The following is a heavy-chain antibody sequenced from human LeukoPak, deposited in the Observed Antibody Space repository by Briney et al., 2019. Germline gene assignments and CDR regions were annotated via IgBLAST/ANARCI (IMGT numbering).Heavy chain of an antibody. CDR3: VNSLGAIDN. CDR1: GIIFSNHW. J-gene: IGHJ4*02. CDR2: INQDGRVT. Sequence: SGGTLRLSCATSGIIFSNHWMHWARQAPGKGLVWVSNINQDGRVTYYEDHVKGRFTISTDNATSTLYLKMNSLRAEDTAVYYCVNSLGAIDNWGQGTLVSVSS. D-gene: IGHD2-21*01. V-gene: IGHV3-74*01.